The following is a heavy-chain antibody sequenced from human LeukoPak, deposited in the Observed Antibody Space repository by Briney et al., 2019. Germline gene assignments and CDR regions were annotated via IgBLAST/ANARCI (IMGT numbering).Heavy chain of an antibody. CDR3: ASVWSGYNWFDP. Sequence: GASVTVSFTASGYTFTSYYMHWVRQAPGQGLEWMGIINPSGGSTSYAQKFQGRVTMTRDTSTSTVYMELSSLRSEDTAVYYCASVWSGYNWFDPWGQGTLVTVSS. D-gene: IGHD3-3*01. CDR2: INPSGGST. CDR1: GYTFTSYY. J-gene: IGHJ5*02. V-gene: IGHV1-46*01.